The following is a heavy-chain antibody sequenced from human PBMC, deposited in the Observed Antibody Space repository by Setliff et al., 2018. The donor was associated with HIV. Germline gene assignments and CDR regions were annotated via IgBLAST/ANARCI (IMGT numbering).Heavy chain of an antibody. CDR1: EFTFNIYA. D-gene: IGHD3-10*01. Sequence: GGSLRLSCAASEFTFNIYAMSWVRQAPGKGLEWVAVIGYDGTKQLLADSVKGRFTISRDISKNTVFLQMNSLRAEDTAVYYCAKDKGQKYADYWGQGTVVTVSS. J-gene: IGHJ4*02. V-gene: IGHV3-30*18. CDR2: IGYDGTKQ. CDR3: AKDKGQKYADY.